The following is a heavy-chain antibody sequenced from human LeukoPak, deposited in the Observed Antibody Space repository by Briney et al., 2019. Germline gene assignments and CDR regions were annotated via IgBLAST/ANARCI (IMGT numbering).Heavy chain of an antibody. CDR3: ARGRRSVQRVAGGYYYYMDV. D-gene: IGHD3-16*01. Sequence: SETLSLTSAVYGGSFSGYYWSWIRQPPGKGLEWIGEINHSGSTNYNPSLKSRVTISVDTSKNQFSLKLSSVTAADTAVYYCARGRRSVQRVAGGYYYYMDVWGKGTTVTVSS. CDR2: INHSGST. J-gene: IGHJ6*03. V-gene: IGHV4-34*01. CDR1: GGSFSGYY.